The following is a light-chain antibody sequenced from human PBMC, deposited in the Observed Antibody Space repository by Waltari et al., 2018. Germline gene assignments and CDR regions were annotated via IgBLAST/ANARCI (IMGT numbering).Light chain of an antibody. V-gene: IGKV1-5*03. Sequence: DIQMTQSPSTLSASVGDTVTITCRASQSVSPWLAWYKQKPEKAPKLLIYQASNLENGAPSRFSGSGSWTEFTLTISSLQPDDFATYYCQQYHSFSVTFGGGTKVEIK. J-gene: IGKJ4*01. CDR2: QAS. CDR1: QSVSPW. CDR3: QQYHSFSVT.